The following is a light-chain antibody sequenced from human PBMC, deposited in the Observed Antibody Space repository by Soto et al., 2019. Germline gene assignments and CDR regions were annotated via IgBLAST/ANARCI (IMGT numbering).Light chain of an antibody. J-gene: IGLJ3*02. CDR2: EVT. CDR3: SSYTSSSTLVV. CDR1: SSDVGGYDY. Sequence: QSALTQPASVSGSPGQSITISCTGTSSDVGGYDYVSWYQQHPGKAPKLMIYEVTNRPSGVSNRFSASKSGNTASLTISGRQAEDEADDYYSSYTSSSTLVVFGGGTKLTVL. V-gene: IGLV2-14*01.